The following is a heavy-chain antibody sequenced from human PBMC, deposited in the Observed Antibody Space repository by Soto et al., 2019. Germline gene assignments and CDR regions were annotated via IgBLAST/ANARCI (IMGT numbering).Heavy chain of an antibody. CDR1: GFTFSNYA. Sequence: EVQLLESGGGLVQPGGSLRLSCAASGFTFSNYAMTWVRQAPGKGLEWVSVITGSGGGTYFVDSVKGRFTISRDNAKNTVYLQMNSLRAEDTAVYYCAKRPLTAAGFDYWGPGTLVTVSS. D-gene: IGHD6-13*01. CDR3: AKRPLTAAGFDY. J-gene: IGHJ4*02. CDR2: ITGSGGGT. V-gene: IGHV3-23*01.